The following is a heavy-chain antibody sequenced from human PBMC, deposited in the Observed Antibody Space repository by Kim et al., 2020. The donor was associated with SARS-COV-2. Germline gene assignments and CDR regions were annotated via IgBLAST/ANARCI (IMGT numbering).Heavy chain of an antibody. Sequence: GGSLRLSCSASGFTFSSYAMHWVRQAPGKGLECVSAIRSNGGSTYYADSVKGRFTISRDNSKNTLYLQMSSLRAEDTAVYYCVKARLTTPIGFDYWGQGNL. CDR2: IRSNGGST. CDR3: VKARLTTPIGFDY. D-gene: IGHD4-17*01. V-gene: IGHV3-64D*09. J-gene: IGHJ4*02. CDR1: GFTFSSYA.